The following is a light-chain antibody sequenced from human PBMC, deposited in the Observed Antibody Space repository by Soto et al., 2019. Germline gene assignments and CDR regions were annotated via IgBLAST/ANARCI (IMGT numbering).Light chain of an antibody. Sequence: DIQMTQSPSSLSASVGDRVTITCRASQGIRNDLAWYQQKPGKAPKRLIYAASRLQSGVPSRFSGSRSGTELALLISRLQTENFATYHYQPHKSYLLALDHEIKLEIK. CDR1: QGIRND. CDR2: AAS. J-gene: IGKJ1*01. V-gene: IGKV1-17*01. CDR3: QPHKSYLLA.